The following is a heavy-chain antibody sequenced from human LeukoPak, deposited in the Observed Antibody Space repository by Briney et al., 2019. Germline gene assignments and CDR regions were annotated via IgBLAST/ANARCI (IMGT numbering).Heavy chain of an antibody. V-gene: IGHV4-59*01. D-gene: IGHD3-22*01. CDR1: GGSISSYY. J-gene: IGHJ4*02. CDR3: AREEGASMIITY. Sequence: SETLSLTCTVSGGSISSYYWSWIRQPPGKGLEWIGYIYYSGSTNYNPSLKSRVTISVDTSKNQFSLKLSSVTAADTAVYDCAREEGASMIITYWGQGTLVTVSS. CDR2: IYYSGST.